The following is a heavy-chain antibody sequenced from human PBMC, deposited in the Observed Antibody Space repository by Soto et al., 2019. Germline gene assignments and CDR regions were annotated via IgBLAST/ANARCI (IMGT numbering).Heavy chain of an antibody. CDR3: AVNPIVVVPAARSGGYYYYGMDV. CDR1: GGTFSSYA. D-gene: IGHD2-2*01. Sequence: VASVKVSCKASGGTFSSYAISWVRQAPGQGLEWMGGIIPIFGTANYAQKFQGRVTITADESTSTAYMELSSLRSEDTAVYYCAVNPIVVVPAARSGGYYYYGMDVWGQGTTVTVSS. J-gene: IGHJ6*02. V-gene: IGHV1-69*13. CDR2: IIPIFGTA.